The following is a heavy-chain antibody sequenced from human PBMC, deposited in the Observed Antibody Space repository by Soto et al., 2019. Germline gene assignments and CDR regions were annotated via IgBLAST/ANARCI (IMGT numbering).Heavy chain of an antibody. CDR2: IYYSGST. CDR3: ARVPRAVTTGHDAFDI. Sequence: SETLSLTCTVSGGSISSYYWSWIRQPPGKGLEWIGYIYYSGSTNYNPSLKSRVTISVDTSKNQFSLKLSSVTAADTAVYYCARVPRAVTTGHDAFDIWGQGTMVTVSS. V-gene: IGHV4-59*01. J-gene: IGHJ3*02. D-gene: IGHD4-17*01. CDR1: GGSISSYY.